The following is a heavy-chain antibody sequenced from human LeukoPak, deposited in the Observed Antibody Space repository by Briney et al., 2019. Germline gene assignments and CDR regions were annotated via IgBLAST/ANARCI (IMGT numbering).Heavy chain of an antibody. CDR2: TSYDGSGK. D-gene: IGHD4-17*01. CDR1: GFIFSNYA. CDR3: ARDFDYGGIRGYGMDV. J-gene: IGHJ6*02. V-gene: IGHV3-30*09. Sequence: GGSLRLSCAASGFIFSNYAMHWVRQAPGKGLEWVAVTSYDGSGKYYADSVKGRFAISRANSKNTLHLQMNSLRPEDTAVYYCARDFDYGGIRGYGMDVWGQGTTVTVSS.